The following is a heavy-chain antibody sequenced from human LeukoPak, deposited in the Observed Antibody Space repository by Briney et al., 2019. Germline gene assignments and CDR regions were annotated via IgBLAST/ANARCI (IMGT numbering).Heavy chain of an antibody. CDR2: ISGSGVTT. D-gene: IGHD3-10*01. J-gene: IGHJ5*02. CDR1: RFPFTSYA. Sequence: GSLRLSCAASRFPFTSYAMTWVRQAPGKGLEWVSAISGSGVTTYFADSVKGRFTISRDNSKNTLYLQMNSLRAEDTAVYYCARGGYYGSGNDFRFDPWGQGTLVTVSS. CDR3: ARGGYYGSGNDFRFDP. V-gene: IGHV3-23*01.